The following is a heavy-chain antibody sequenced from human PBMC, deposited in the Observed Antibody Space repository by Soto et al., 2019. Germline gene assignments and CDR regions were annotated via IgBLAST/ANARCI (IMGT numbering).Heavy chain of an antibody. CDR1: GFTFSNYY. J-gene: IGHJ4*02. CDR2: TPGSSSVT. Sequence: GGSLRLSCAASGFTFSNYYMNWVRQAPGKGLEWVSSTPGSSSVTYYADSVEGRFTISRDNTKNSLYLQMNSLRAEDTAVYYCAGTHDSADYWGQGTLVTVSS. V-gene: IGHV3-21*01. CDR3: AGTHDSADY. D-gene: IGHD3-10*01.